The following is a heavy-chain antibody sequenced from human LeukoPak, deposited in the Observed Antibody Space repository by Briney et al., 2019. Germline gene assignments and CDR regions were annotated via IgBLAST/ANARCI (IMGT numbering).Heavy chain of an antibody. CDR2: FDPEDGET. V-gene: IGHV1-24*01. Sequence: ASVKVSCKVSGYTLTELSMHRVRQAPGKGLEWMGGFDPEDGETIYAQKFQGRVTMTEDTSTDTAYMELSSLRSEDTAVYYCARDLAAADAFDIWGQGTMVTVSS. J-gene: IGHJ3*02. CDR3: ARDLAAADAFDI. CDR1: GYTLTELS. D-gene: IGHD6-13*01.